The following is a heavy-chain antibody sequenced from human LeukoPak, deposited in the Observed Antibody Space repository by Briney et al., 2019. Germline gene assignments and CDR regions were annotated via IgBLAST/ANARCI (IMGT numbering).Heavy chain of an antibody. CDR3: ARDRNDYGDYDAFDI. Sequence: KTGGSLRLPCAASGCTVSSYSMNWVRQAPGKGLEWVSSISSSSSYIYYADSVKGRFTISRDNAKNSLYLQMNSLRAEDTAVYYCARDRNDYGDYDAFDIWGQGTMVTVSS. CDR2: ISSSSSYI. V-gene: IGHV3-21*01. CDR1: GCTVSSYS. D-gene: IGHD4-17*01. J-gene: IGHJ3*02.